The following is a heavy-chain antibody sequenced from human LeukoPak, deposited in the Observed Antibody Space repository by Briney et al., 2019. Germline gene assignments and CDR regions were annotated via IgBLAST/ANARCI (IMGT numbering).Heavy chain of an antibody. CDR2: ISSTSNYI. D-gene: IGHD7-27*01. J-gene: IGHJ6*02. V-gene: IGHV3-21*01. Sequence: GGSLRLSCAVSGFNFNTYSMNWVRQAPGKGPEWVSSISSTSNYIYYAESVKGRFAVSRDNAKNSLYLQMNSLRADDTAVYYCARAGDILLVSYFHFYGMDVWGQGATVIVSS. CDR1: GFNFNTYS. CDR3: ARAGDILLVSYFHFYGMDV.